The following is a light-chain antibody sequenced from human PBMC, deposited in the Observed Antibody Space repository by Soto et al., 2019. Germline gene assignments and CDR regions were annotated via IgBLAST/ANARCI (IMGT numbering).Light chain of an antibody. V-gene: IGKV3-20*01. CDR1: QSVSNNY. CDR3: QQYGSSGT. Sequence: EIVLTQCPGTPSVSPGERANLSCRASQSVSNNYLAWYQQKPGQAPRLLIYGASNRATGIPDRFSGNGSGTDFTLTISRLEPEDFAVYYCQQYGSSGTFGQGTKVDI. J-gene: IGKJ1*01. CDR2: GAS.